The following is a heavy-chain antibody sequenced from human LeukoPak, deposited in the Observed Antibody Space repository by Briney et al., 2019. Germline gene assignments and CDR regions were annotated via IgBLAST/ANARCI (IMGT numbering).Heavy chain of an antibody. CDR3: ARPTLQTLGA. V-gene: IGHV1-8*01. Sequence: ASVKVSCKASGYTFTSYDINWVRQAPGQGLEWMGWMNPNSGNTGYAQKFQGRVTMTRDTSNSTAYMELSSLTSDDTAVYYCARPTLQTLGAWGQGTLVTVSS. J-gene: IGHJ5*02. D-gene: IGHD3-10*01. CDR2: MNPNSGNT. CDR1: GYTFTSYD.